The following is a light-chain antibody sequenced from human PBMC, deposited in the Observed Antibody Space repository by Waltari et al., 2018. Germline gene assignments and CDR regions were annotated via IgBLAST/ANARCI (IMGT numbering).Light chain of an antibody. CDR1: RSVSSSY. Sequence: EIVLTQSPGTLSLSPGERATLSCRARRSVSSSYLAWYQQKTGQAPRLLINGASSRATSVRDRFSGSGSRTDLTLTISRLEPEDLAVYYWQQYGSSSWTFGQGTKVESK. CDR3: QQYGSSSWT. CDR2: GAS. V-gene: IGKV3-20*01. J-gene: IGKJ1*01.